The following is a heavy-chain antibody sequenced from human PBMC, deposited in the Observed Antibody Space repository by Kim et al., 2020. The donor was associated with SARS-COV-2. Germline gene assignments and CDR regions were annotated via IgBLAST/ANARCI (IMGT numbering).Heavy chain of an antibody. CDR2: IIPILGIA. J-gene: IGHJ5*02. CDR3: ARESLGWFGESGP. D-gene: IGHD3-10*01. V-gene: IGHV1-69*04. Sequence: SVKVSCKASGGTFSSYAISWVRQAPGQGLEWMGRIIPILGIASYAQKFQGRVTITADKSTSTAYMELSSLRSEDTAVYYCARESLGWFGESGPWGQGTLVTVSS. CDR1: GGTFSSYA.